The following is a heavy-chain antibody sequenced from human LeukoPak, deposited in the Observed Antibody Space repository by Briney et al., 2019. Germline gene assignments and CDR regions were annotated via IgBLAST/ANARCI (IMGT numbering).Heavy chain of an antibody. Sequence: GGSLRLSCAASGFTFSGSAIHWVRQASGKGLEWVGRIRSKANSYATACAASVKGRFTISRADSKNTAYLQMNSLKTEDTAVYYCARGAKWAYYFDYWGQGTLVTVSS. D-gene: IGHD1-26*01. CDR3: ARGAKWAYYFDY. CDR1: GFTFSGSA. CDR2: IRSKANSYAT. J-gene: IGHJ4*02. V-gene: IGHV3-73*01.